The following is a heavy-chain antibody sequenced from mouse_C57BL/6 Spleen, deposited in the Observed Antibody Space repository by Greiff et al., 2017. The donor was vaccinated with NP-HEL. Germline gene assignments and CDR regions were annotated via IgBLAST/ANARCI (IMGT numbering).Heavy chain of an antibody. Sequence: VQLQQSGAELVRPGASVKLSCTASGFNIKDDYMHWVKQRPEQGLEWIGWIDPENGDTEYASKFQGKATITADTSSNTAYLQLSSLTSEDTAVYYCTTDGSNYFDYWGQGTTRTVSS. CDR3: TTDGSNYFDY. CDR2: IDPENGDT. V-gene: IGHV14-4*01. J-gene: IGHJ2*01. D-gene: IGHD1-1*01. CDR1: GFNIKDDY.